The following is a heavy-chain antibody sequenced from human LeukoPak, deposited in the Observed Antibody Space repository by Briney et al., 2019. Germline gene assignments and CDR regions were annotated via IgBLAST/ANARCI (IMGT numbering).Heavy chain of an antibody. CDR3: ARTGNLDF. CDR1: GFTFSDYT. V-gene: IGHV3-21*01. D-gene: IGHD1-14*01. CDR2: ISGSSNYI. Sequence: GGSLRLSCAASGFTFSDYTMNWVRLAPGKGLEWVSSISGSSNYIYYADSVKGRFTISRDNAKNSLYLQMNSLRAEDTAVYCCARTGNLDFWGQGTLVTVSS. J-gene: IGHJ4*02.